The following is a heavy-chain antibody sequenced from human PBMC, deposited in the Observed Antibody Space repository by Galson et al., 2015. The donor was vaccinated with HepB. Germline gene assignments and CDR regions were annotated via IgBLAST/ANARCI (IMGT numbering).Heavy chain of an antibody. J-gene: IGHJ6*02. CDR1: GYSFSNYG. CDR3: ARVSRLELRLNNYFSYGMDV. Sequence: SVKVSCKASGYSFSNYGLRWIRQAPGPGLAWLGRFSGYDHSTNYAQKFQGRVTMTADASTGTAYLELRNLRSDDTAVYFCARVSRLELRLNNYFSYGMDVWGQGSAVTVSS. V-gene: IGHV1-18*01. D-gene: IGHD1-7*01. CDR2: FSGYDHST.